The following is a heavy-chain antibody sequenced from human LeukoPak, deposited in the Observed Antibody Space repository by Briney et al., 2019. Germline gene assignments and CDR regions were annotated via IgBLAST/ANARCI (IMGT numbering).Heavy chain of an antibody. Sequence: SETLSLTCAVYGGSFSGYYWSWIRQPPGKGLEWIGEINHSGSTNYNPSLKSRVTISVDTSKNQFSLKLSSVTAADTAVYYCARGPMARGVNYWGQGTLVTVSS. CDR3: ARGPMARGVNY. J-gene: IGHJ4*02. V-gene: IGHV4-34*01. D-gene: IGHD3-10*01. CDR2: INHSGST. CDR1: GGSFSGYY.